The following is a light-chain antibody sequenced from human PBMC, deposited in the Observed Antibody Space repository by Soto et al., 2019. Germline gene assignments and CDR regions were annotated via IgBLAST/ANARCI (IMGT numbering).Light chain of an antibody. Sequence: EIVLTQSPATLSLSPGERATLSCRASQSVSSYLAWYQQKPGQVPRLLIYDASTRATGIPARFSGSGSGTGFNLTISSLEPEDFAIYYCQQRSNWPPVTFGGGTKVEIK. CDR3: QQRSNWPPVT. CDR1: QSVSSY. V-gene: IGKV3-11*01. J-gene: IGKJ4*01. CDR2: DAS.